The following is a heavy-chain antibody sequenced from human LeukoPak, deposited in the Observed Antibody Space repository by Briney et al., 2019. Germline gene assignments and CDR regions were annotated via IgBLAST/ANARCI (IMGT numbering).Heavy chain of an antibody. D-gene: IGHD4-17*01. CDR2: IYYGGTT. J-gene: IGHJ4*02. CDR3: ARGGATVTDY. Sequence: SETLSLTCTVSGGSISDDGYYWSWLRQLPGKGLEWIGHIYYGGTTYYNPSLESRITISVATSKTQFSLKLNSVTAADTAVYYCARGGATVTDYWGQGNLVTVSS. CDR1: GGSISDDGYY. V-gene: IGHV4-31*03.